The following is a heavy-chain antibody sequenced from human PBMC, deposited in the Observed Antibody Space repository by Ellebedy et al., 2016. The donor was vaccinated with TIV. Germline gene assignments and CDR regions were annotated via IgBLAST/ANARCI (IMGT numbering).Heavy chain of an antibody. D-gene: IGHD2-21*02. Sequence: GESLKISCAASGFTFSSYTMHWVRQAPGKGLEWVAAMSYDGTYKYYADSVKGRFTISRDNSKNTLSLQMNSLRADDTAVHYCARHGEIVVVTAMLDYWGQGTQVTVSS. CDR2: MSYDGTYK. V-gene: IGHV3-30-3*01. CDR3: ARHGEIVVVTAMLDY. CDR1: GFTFSSYT. J-gene: IGHJ4*02.